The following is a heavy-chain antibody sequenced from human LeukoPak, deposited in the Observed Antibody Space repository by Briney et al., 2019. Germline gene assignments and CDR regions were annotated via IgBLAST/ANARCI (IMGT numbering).Heavy chain of an antibody. Sequence: GGSLRLSCAASGFSFSVSGMTWVRQAPGKGLEWVSAISGSAATTFYADSVKGRFTISRDNSKNTLYLQMNSLRAEDTAVYYCAKRGPGSPQSGKYYFDYWGQGTLVTVSS. D-gene: IGHD3-10*01. CDR3: AKRGPGSPQSGKYYFDY. CDR1: GFSFSVSG. J-gene: IGHJ4*02. V-gene: IGHV3-23*01. CDR2: ISGSAATT.